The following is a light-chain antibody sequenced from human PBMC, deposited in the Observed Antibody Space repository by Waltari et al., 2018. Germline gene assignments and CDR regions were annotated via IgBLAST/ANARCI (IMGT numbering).Light chain of an antibody. CDR3: AAWDDSLNGHWV. Sequence: QSVLTQPPSASGTPGQRVTFSCSGTYSNIGNNVVNWYQQLPGKAPKLLIYRNDNRPSWVPDRFAGSKSGSSASLAIGGLQSDDEADYYCAAWDDSLNGHWVFGGGTKVTVL. CDR2: RND. V-gene: IGLV1-44*01. CDR1: YSNIGNNV. J-gene: IGLJ3*02.